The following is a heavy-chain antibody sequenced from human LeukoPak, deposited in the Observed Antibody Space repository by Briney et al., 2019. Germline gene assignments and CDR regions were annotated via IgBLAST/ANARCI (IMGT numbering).Heavy chain of an antibody. CDR2: IKQDGSAK. CDR3: ARVKSDTAVDDY. J-gene: IGHJ4*02. V-gene: IGHV3-7*03. D-gene: IGHD5-18*01. CDR1: GFTFGTYW. Sequence: GGSLRLSCAASGFTFGTYWMSWVRQAPGKGLEWVANIKQDGSAKFYVDSVKGRFTISRDNAKNSLHLQMNSLRAEDTAVYYCARVKSDTAVDDYWGQGTLVTVSS.